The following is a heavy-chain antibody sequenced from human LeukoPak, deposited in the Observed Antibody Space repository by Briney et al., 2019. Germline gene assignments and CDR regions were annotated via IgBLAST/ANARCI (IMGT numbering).Heavy chain of an antibody. J-gene: IGHJ6*03. CDR1: GGTFSSYA. D-gene: IGHD4-23*01. Sequence: SVKVSCKASGGTFSSYAISWVRQAPGQGLEWMGGIIPIFGTANYAQKFQGRVTITADESTSTAYMGLSSLRSEDTAVYYCASCGLGGDYGDNYYYYYYMDVWGKGTTVTVSS. V-gene: IGHV1-69*01. CDR2: IIPIFGTA. CDR3: ASCGLGGDYGDNYYYYYYMDV.